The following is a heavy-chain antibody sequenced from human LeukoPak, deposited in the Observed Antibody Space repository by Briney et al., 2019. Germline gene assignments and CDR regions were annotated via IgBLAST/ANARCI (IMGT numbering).Heavy chain of an antibody. CDR3: ARMVSGYSHGRNWFDP. CDR2: IYYSGST. CDR1: GGSISSSSYY. Sequence: SETLSLTCTVSGGSISSSSYYWGWIRQPPGKGLEWIGSIYYSGSTYYNPSLKSRVTISVDTSKNQFSLKLSSVTAADTAVYYCARMVSGYSHGRNWFDPWGQGTLVTVSS. D-gene: IGHD5-18*01. J-gene: IGHJ5*02. V-gene: IGHV4-39*07.